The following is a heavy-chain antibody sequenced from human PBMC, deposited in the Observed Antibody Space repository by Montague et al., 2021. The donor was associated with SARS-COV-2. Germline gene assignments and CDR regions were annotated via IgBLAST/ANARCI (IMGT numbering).Heavy chain of an antibody. CDR1: GFTFSSYG. D-gene: IGHD3-9*01. CDR2: ISYDGSNK. V-gene: IGHV3-33*05. Sequence: SRSLSLSASGFTFSSYGMHWVRQAPGKGLEWVAVISYDGSNKYYADSVKGLFTISRDNSKNTLYLQMNSLRAEDTAVYYCARDPKYYDILTGYLIARSYYYYYGMDVWGQGTTVTVSS. CDR3: ARDPKYYDILTGYLIARSYYYYYGMDV. J-gene: IGHJ6*02.